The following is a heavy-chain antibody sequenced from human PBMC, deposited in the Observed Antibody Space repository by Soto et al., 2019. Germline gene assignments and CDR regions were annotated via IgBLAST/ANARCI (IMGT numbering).Heavy chain of an antibody. Sequence: QVQLVESGGGVVQPGRSLRLSCAASGFTFRSFAMHWVRQAPGKGLEWVAFISYDGSNEYYADSVKGRFAISRDNSKNTLYLQINSLRPEDTAVYYCARGRYSSSGYFDYWGQGTLVTVSS. CDR2: ISYDGSNE. D-gene: IGHD6-6*01. V-gene: IGHV3-30*09. CDR3: ARGRYSSSGYFDY. J-gene: IGHJ4*02. CDR1: GFTFRSFA.